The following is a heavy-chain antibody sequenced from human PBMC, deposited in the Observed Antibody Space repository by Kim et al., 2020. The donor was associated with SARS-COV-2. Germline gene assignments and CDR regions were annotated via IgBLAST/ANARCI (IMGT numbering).Heavy chain of an antibody. CDR2: ISYDGSNK. D-gene: IGHD3-16*01. CDR3: ASDIREGGNYYYYYYMDV. Sequence: GGSLRLSCAASGFTFSSYGMHWVRQAPGKGLEWVAVISYDGSNKYYADSVKGRFTISRDNSKNTLYLQMNSLRAEDTAVYYCASDIREGGNYYYYYYMDVWGKGTTVTVSS. J-gene: IGHJ6*03. V-gene: IGHV3-30*03. CDR1: GFTFSSYG.